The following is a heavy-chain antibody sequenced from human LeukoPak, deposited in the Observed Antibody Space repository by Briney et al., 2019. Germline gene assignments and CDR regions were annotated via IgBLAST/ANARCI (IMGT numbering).Heavy chain of an antibody. D-gene: IGHD6-6*01. V-gene: IGHV4-4*07. CDR2: IYTSGST. CDR3: ARDITPPYSSSENWFDP. Sequence: SETLSLTCTVSGGSISRYYWSWIRQPAGKGLEWIGRIYTSGSTNYNPSLKSRVTMSVDTSKNQFSLKLSSVTAADTAVYYCARDITPPYSSSENWFDPWGQGTLVTVSS. CDR1: GGSISRYY. J-gene: IGHJ5*02.